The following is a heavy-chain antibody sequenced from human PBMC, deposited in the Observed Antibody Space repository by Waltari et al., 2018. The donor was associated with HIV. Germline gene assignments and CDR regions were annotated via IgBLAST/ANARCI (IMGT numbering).Heavy chain of an antibody. J-gene: IGHJ3*02. CDR1: GFTFSSYS. CDR2: ISSSSSYI. V-gene: IGHV3-21*01. Sequence: EVQLVESGGGLVKPGGSLRLSCAASGFTFSSYSMNWVRKAPGKGLEWVSSISSSSSYIYYADSVKGRFTISRDNAKNSLYLQMNSLRDEDTAVYYCARDYYDPKGAFDIWGQGTMVTVSS. D-gene: IGHD3-22*01. CDR3: ARDYYDPKGAFDI.